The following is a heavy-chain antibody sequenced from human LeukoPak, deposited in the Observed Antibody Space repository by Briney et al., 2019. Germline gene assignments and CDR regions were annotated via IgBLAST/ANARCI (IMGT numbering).Heavy chain of an antibody. D-gene: IGHD3-10*01. CDR2: KYTGGST. CDR1: GFTVSSNY. V-gene: IGHV3-66*01. J-gene: IGHJ6*03. CDR3: AGVHYGSGSLYYYYYFMDV. Sequence: GGSLRLSCAASGFTVSSNYMTWVRQAPGKGLEWVSVKYTGGSTYYADSVKGRFTISRDNSKNTLYLQMNSLRAEDTAVYYCAGVHYGSGSLYYYYYFMDVWGKGTTVTISS.